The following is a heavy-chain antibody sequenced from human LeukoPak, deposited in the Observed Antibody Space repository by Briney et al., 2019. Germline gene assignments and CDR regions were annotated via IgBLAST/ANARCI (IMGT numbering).Heavy chain of an antibody. CDR3: ARRYCSSTSCLIDY. CDR1: GFTFGSYS. CDR2: ISSGSSIM. Sequence: GGSLRLSCVASGFTFGSYSMNWVRQAPGKGLEWVSYISSGSSIMYYADSVKGRFSISRDNAKNSLYLQMNSLRAEDTAVYYCARRYCSSTSCLIDYWGQGTLVTVSS. J-gene: IGHJ4*02. D-gene: IGHD2-2*01. V-gene: IGHV3-48*01.